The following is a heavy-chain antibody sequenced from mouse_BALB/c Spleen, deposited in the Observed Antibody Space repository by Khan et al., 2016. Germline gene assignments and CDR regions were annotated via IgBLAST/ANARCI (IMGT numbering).Heavy chain of an antibody. CDR1: GYSITSDYA. CDR3: ARWGGYFDY. Sequence: EVQLQESGPGLVKPSQSLSLTCTVTGYSITSDYAWNWIRQFPGNKLEWMGYISYSGSTSYNPSLKSRIPITRDTSKNQFVLQLNSVTTEDTAPYYCARWGGYFDYWGQGTTLTVSS. CDR2: ISYSGST. V-gene: IGHV3-2*02. J-gene: IGHJ2*01.